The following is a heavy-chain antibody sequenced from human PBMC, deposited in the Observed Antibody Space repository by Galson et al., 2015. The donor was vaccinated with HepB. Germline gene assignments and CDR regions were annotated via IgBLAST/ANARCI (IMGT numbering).Heavy chain of an antibody. Sequence: ETLSLTCNVSGGSIDSYYWSWLRQPPGKGLEWIGYIYYGGTTKYNPSLKSRVTISVDRSRKQFSLKLNSVTAADTAIYYCARDAPPQYDFWAFDPWGQGILVTVSS. V-gene: IGHV4-59*01. CDR1: GGSIDSYY. CDR3: ARDAPPQYDFWAFDP. CDR2: IYYGGTT. D-gene: IGHD3-3*01. J-gene: IGHJ5*02.